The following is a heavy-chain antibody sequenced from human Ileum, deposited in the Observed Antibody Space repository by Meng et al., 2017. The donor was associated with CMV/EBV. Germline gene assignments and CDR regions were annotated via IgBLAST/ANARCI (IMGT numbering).Heavy chain of an antibody. CDR1: GGAFSGYY. CDR3: ARGVAGGPFDY. D-gene: IGHD2-15*01. CDR2: INHSGST. Sequence: QVQLQQWGAGLLKPSETLSLLCAGYGGAFSGYYWSWIRQPPGKGLEWIGEINHSGSTNYNPSLKSRVTISVDTSKNQFFLKLSSVTAADTAVYYCARGVAGGPFDYWGQGTLVTVSS. V-gene: IGHV4-34*01. J-gene: IGHJ4*02.